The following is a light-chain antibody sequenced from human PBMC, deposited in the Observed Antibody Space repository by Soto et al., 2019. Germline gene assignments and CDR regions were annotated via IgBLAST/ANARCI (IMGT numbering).Light chain of an antibody. CDR1: QSIGRR. J-gene: IGKJ1*01. CDR3: QQYHSYWT. V-gene: IGKV1-5*01. CDR2: EAS. Sequence: DIQMTQSASTLFATVGDRVTVTCGDRQSIGRRLAWYQKKAGKAPKLLIYEASSLESGVPQRFICSGSGTEFTLTIICLQTDDFSTYYCQQYHSYWTCGQGTNAEIK.